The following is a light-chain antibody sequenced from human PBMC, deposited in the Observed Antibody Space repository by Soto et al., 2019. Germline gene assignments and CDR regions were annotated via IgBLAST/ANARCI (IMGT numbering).Light chain of an antibody. CDR1: SSDVGGHDS. CDR3: TSYTSASTYV. CDR2: NVS. J-gene: IGLJ1*01. V-gene: IGLV2-14*01. Sequence: QCARTQPASASGSPGQSIAISCTGTSSDVGGHDSVSWYQQHPGKAPKLMIYNVSNRPSGVSNRFSGSKSGNTASLTISGLLAEDEADYFCTSYTSASTYVFGAGTKVTVL.